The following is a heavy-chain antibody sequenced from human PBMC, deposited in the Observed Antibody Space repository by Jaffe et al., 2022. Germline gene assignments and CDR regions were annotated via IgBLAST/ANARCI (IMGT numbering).Heavy chain of an antibody. D-gene: IGHD6-13*01. CDR3: AREGSSGSSWYSSKTVNDY. CDR2: INHSGST. CDR1: GGSFSGYY. Sequence: QVQLQQWGAGLLKPSETLSLTCAVYGGSFSGYYWSWIRQPPGKGLEWIGEINHSGSTNYNPSLKSRVTISVDTSKNQFSLKLSSVTAADTAVYYCAREGSSGSSWYSSKTVNDYWGQGTLVTVSS. V-gene: IGHV4-34*01. J-gene: IGHJ4*02.